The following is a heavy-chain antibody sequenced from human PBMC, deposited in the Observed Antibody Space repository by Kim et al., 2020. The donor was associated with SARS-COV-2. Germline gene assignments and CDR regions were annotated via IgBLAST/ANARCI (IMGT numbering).Heavy chain of an antibody. CDR2: IYHSGST. CDR3: ARGIGDIAARPFFDY. V-gene: IGHV4-30-2*01. CDR1: GGSISSGGYS. Sequence: SETLSLTCAVSGGSISSGGYSWSWIRQPPGKGLEWIGYIYHSGSTYYNPSLKSRVTISVDRSKNQFSLKLSSVTAADTAVYYCARGIGDIAARPFFDYWGQGTLVTVSS. D-gene: IGHD6-6*01. J-gene: IGHJ4*02.